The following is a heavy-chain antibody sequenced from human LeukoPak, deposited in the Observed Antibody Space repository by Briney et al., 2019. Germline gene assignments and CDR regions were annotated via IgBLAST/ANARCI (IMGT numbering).Heavy chain of an antibody. CDR3: ASDYYDSSGYLGY. D-gene: IGHD3-22*01. CDR2: IIPIFGTA. Sequence: ASVKVSCKASGGTFSSYAISWVRQAPGQGPEWMGGIIPIFGTANYAQKFQGRVTITTDESTSTAYMELSSLRSEDTAVYYCASDYYDSSGYLGYWGQGTLVTVSS. J-gene: IGHJ4*02. CDR1: GGTFSSYA. V-gene: IGHV1-69*05.